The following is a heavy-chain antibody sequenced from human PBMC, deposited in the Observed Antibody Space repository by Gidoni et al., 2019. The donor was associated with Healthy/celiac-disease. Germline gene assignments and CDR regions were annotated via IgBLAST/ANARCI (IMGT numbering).Heavy chain of an antibody. CDR2: ISSSSSTI. CDR1: AFTFRSYS. J-gene: IGHJ4*02. CDR3: ARGGIMTTVTYFDY. D-gene: IGHD4-4*01. Sequence: EVQLVESGGGLVQPGGSLRLSCAASAFTFRSYSMNWVRQAPGKGLEWVSYISSSSSTIYYADSVKGRFTISRDNAKNSLYLQMNSLRDEDTAVYYCARGGIMTTVTYFDYWGQGTLVTVSS. V-gene: IGHV3-48*02.